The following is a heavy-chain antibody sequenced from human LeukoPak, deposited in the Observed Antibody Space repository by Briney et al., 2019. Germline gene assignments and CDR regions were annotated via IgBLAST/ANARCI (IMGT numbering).Heavy chain of an antibody. CDR1: GFTFNNYG. J-gene: IGHJ3*02. Sequence: PGGSLRLSCAASGFTFNNYGMSWVRQAPGKGLEWVSGISGSGVRTDYADSVKGRFTISRDNAKNTLYLQMNSLRAKDTAVYYCAKGSREWELLDAFDIWGQGTMVTVSS. D-gene: IGHD1-26*01. CDR2: ISGSGVRT. V-gene: IGHV3-23*01. CDR3: AKGSREWELLDAFDI.